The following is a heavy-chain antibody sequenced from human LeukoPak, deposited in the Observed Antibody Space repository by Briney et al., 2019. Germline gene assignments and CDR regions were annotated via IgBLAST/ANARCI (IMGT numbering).Heavy chain of an antibody. V-gene: IGHV1-2*02. CDR1: GYTFTGYY. CDR2: INTNSGGT. Sequence: ASVKVSCKASGYTFTGYYMHWVRQAPGQGLEWMGWINTNSGGTNYAQKFQGRVTMTRDTSISTAYMELSRLRSDDTAVYYCARARLGKRIVGAGWFDPWGQGTLVTVSS. D-gene: IGHD1-26*01. CDR3: ARARLGKRIVGAGWFDP. J-gene: IGHJ5*02.